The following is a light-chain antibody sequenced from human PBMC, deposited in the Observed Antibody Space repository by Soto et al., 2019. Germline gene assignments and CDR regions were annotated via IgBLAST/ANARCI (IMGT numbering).Light chain of an antibody. V-gene: IGKV1-39*01. CDR2: AAS. CDR1: QSISSY. CDR3: QQSYSTPRT. Sequence: DIPMTQSPSSLSASVGDRVTITCRASQSISSYLNWYQQKPGKAPKLLIYAASSVQSGVQSRFSGSGSGTDFTLTMSSLQHDDFATYYCQQSYSTPRTFGQGTKVEIK. J-gene: IGKJ1*01.